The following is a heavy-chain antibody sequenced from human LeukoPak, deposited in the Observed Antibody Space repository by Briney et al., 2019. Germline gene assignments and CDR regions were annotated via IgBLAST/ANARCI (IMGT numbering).Heavy chain of an antibody. CDR2: IIPILGIA. J-gene: IGHJ4*02. CDR1: GGTFSSYA. Sequence: SVKVSCKASGGTFSSYAISWVRQAPGQGLEWMGRIIPILGIANYAQKFQGRVTITADKSTSTAYMELSSLRSEDTAVYYCARVKAGSSPYYYFDCWGQGTLVTVSS. D-gene: IGHD6-6*01. CDR3: ARVKAGSSPYYYFDC. V-gene: IGHV1-69*04.